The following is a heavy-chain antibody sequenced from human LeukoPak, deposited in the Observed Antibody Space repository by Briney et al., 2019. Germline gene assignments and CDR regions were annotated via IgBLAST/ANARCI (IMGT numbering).Heavy chain of an antibody. CDR2: IYHSGST. Sequence: KPSETLSLTCAVSGGSISSSNWWSWVRQPPGKGLEWIGEIYHSGSTNYNPSLKSRATISVDKSKNQFSLKLSSVTAADTAVYYCARDLNPLSIAVAGTLGYWGQGTLVTVSS. J-gene: IGHJ4*02. D-gene: IGHD6-19*01. V-gene: IGHV4-4*02. CDR1: GGSISSSNW. CDR3: ARDLNPLSIAVAGTLGY.